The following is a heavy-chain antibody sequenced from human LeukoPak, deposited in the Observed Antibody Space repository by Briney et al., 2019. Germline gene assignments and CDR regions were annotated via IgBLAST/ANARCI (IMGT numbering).Heavy chain of an antibody. Sequence: GGPLRLSCAASGFTFSTYWMSWVRQAPGKGLEWVANIKQDGSEKYYVDSVKGRFTISRDNAKNSLSLQMNSLRAEDTAVYYCARMGGSPYYYYMDVWGKGTTVTVSS. CDR3: ARMGGSPYYYYMDV. CDR2: IKQDGSEK. D-gene: IGHD1-26*01. V-gene: IGHV3-7*01. CDR1: GFTFSTYW. J-gene: IGHJ6*03.